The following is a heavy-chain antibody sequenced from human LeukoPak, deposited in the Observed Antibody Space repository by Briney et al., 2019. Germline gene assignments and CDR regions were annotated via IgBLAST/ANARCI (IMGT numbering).Heavy chain of an antibody. Sequence: PGGSLRLACAAAGFTFSSYSMNWVRQAPGKGREWVSYISSSSSTIYYADSVKGRFTISRDNAKNSLHLQMNSLRAEDTAVYYCARAFRADRGVIIYYMDVWGEGTTVTVSS. CDR1: GFTFSSYS. J-gene: IGHJ6*03. D-gene: IGHD3-10*01. CDR2: ISSSSSTI. V-gene: IGHV3-48*01. CDR3: ARAFRADRGVIIYYMDV.